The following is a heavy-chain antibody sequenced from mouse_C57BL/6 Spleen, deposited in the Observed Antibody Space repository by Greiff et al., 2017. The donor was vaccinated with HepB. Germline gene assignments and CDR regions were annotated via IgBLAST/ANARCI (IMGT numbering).Heavy chain of an antibody. J-gene: IGHJ2*01. CDR2: INPNNGGT. V-gene: IGHV1-22*01. Sequence: DVQLQESGPELVKPGASVKMSCKASGYTFTDYNMHWVKQSHGKSLEWIGYINPNNGGTSYNQKFKGKATLTVNKSSSTAYMELRSLTSEDSAVYYCAKGGGYYYGSSPYYWGQGTTLTVSS. D-gene: IGHD1-1*01. CDR3: AKGGGYYYGSSPYY. CDR1: GYTFTDYN.